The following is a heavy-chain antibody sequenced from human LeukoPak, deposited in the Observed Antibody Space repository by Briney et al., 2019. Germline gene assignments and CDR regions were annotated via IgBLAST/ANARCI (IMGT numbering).Heavy chain of an antibody. CDR3: ARLIAAAGIDRGWFDP. V-gene: IGHV3-9*01. CDR2: ISWNSGSI. Sequence: PGGSLRLSCAASGFIFDDYAMHWVRQAPGKGLEWVSGISWNSGSIGYADSVKGRFTISRDKAKNSLYLQMNSLRAEDTALYYRARLIAAAGIDRGWFDPWGQGTLVTVSS. CDR1: GFIFDDYA. D-gene: IGHD6-13*01. J-gene: IGHJ5*02.